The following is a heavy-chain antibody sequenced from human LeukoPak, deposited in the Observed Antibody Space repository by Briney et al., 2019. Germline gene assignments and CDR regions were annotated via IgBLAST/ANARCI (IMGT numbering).Heavy chain of an antibody. J-gene: IGHJ4*02. V-gene: IGHV1-2*02. CDR2: INPNSGDT. CDR3: ARNVTDDSPSVEF. D-gene: IGHD1-1*01. CDR1: GYPLTGYF. Sequence: ASVKVSCKASGYPLTGYFIHWVRQAPGQGLEWMGWINPNSGDTKYAQKIQGRVTMTRDTSISTAYMELSSLRSDDTAMYFCARNVTDDSPSVEFWGQGTLVTVSS.